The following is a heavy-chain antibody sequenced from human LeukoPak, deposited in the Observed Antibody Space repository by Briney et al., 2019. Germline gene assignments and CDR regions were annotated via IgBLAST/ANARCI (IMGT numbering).Heavy chain of an antibody. Sequence: GESLKISCKGSGYSFTSYWIGWLRQMPGRGLEWMGIIYPGDSDTRYSPSFQGQVTISADKSISTAYLQWSSLKASDTAMYYCARFRPMVRGVSGGDYWGQGTLVTVSS. CDR2: IYPGDSDT. CDR1: GYSFTSYW. J-gene: IGHJ4*02. CDR3: ARFRPMVRGVSGGDY. D-gene: IGHD3-10*01. V-gene: IGHV5-51*01.